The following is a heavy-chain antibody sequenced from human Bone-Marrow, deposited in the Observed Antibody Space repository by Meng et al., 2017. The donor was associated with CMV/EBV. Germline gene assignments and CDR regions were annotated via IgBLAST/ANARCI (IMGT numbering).Heavy chain of an antibody. Sequence: SETLSLTCTVSGGSISSSSYYWGWIRQPPGKGLEWIGSIYYSGSTYYNPSLKSRVTISVDTSKNQFSLKLSSVTAADTAVYYCARKGGAYVSGTGGDVDYVFGLDVWGQGTTVTVSS. D-gene: IGHD1-26*01. V-gene: IGHV4-39*07. CDR3: ARKGGAYVSGTGGDVDYVFGLDV. CDR1: GGSISSSSYY. J-gene: IGHJ6*02. CDR2: IYYSGST.